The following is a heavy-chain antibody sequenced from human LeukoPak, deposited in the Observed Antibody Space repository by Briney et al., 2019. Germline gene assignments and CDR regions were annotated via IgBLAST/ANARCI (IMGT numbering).Heavy chain of an antibody. D-gene: IGHD2-2*01. CDR3: ARSVIVVVPAAMSYGMDV. CDR1: GGSISSYY. CDR2: IYYSGST. Sequence: SETLSLTCTVSGGSISSYYWSWIRQPPGKGLEWIGYIYYSGSTNYNPSLKGRVTISVDTSKNQFSLKLSSVTAADTAVYYCARSVIVVVPAAMSYGMDVWGQGTTVTVSS. V-gene: IGHV4-59*01. J-gene: IGHJ6*02.